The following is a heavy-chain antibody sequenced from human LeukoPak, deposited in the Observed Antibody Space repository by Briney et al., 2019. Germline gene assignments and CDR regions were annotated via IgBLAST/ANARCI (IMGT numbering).Heavy chain of an antibody. CDR2: IYYSGST. CDR1: DGSIRSSGYY. Sequence: PSETLSLTCTVSDGSIRSSGYYWGWIRQPPGKGLEWIGSIYYSGSTYYNASLKSRVTISVDKSKNQFSLKLSSVTAADTAVYYCASQVTNPPHYFDYWGQGTLVTVSS. V-gene: IGHV4-39*07. J-gene: IGHJ4*02. CDR3: ASQVTNPPHYFDY. D-gene: IGHD4-17*01.